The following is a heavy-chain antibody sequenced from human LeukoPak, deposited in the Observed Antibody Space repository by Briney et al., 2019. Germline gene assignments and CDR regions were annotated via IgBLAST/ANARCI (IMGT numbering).Heavy chain of an antibody. J-gene: IGHJ6*03. V-gene: IGHV1-2*02. CDR3: ARDYYGSGTGYYMDV. CDR2: ISPNNGGT. D-gene: IGHD3-10*01. Sequence: ASVTVSCKASGYTFTGNYIHWVRQAPGQGLEWMGWISPNNGGTDYAQKFQGRVIMTRDTSISTAYMELSNLRSDDTAVYYCARDYYGSGTGYYMDVWGKGTTVTVSS. CDR1: GYTFTGNY.